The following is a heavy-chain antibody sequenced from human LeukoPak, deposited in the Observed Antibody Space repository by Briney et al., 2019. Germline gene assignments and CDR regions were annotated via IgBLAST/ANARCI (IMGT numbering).Heavy chain of an antibody. CDR3: ARPDTWSPYGMDV. Sequence: ASVKVSFKASGYTFTGYYMHWVRQAPGQGLEWMGWINPNSGGTNYAQKFQGRVTMTRDTSISTAYMELSRLRSDDTAVYYCARPDTWSPYGMDVWGQGTTVTVSS. V-gene: IGHV1-2*02. J-gene: IGHJ6*02. CDR1: GYTFTGYY. CDR2: INPNSGGT. D-gene: IGHD2-15*01.